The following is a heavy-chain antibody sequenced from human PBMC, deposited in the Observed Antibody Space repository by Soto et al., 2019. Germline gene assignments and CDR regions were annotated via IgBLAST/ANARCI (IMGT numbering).Heavy chain of an antibody. J-gene: IGHJ4*02. V-gene: IGHV4-61*01. CDR2: IYYSGST. Sequence: SETLSLTCAVSGDSISSGYHWAWIRQAPGEVLEWIGYIYYSGSTIYNPSLKSRVTISVDTSKNQFSLKLSSVTAADTAVYYCARARYDSSGYYYFDYWGQGTLVTVSS. CDR3: ARARYDSSGYYYFDY. D-gene: IGHD3-22*01. CDR1: GDSISSGYH.